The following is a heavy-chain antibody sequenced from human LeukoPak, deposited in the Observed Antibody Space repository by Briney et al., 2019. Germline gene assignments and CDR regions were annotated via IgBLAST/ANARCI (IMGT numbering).Heavy chain of an antibody. V-gene: IGHV1-69*01. D-gene: IGHD3-10*01. CDR3: ARGMVQGVMSGDAFDI. CDR1: GGTFSSYA. Sequence: ASVKVSCKASGGTFSSYAISWVRPAPGQGLAWMGGIIPIFGTANYAQKFQGRVTITADESTSTAYMELSSLRSEDTAAYYCARGMVQGVMSGDAFDIWGQGTMVTVSS. CDR2: IIPIFGTA. J-gene: IGHJ3*02.